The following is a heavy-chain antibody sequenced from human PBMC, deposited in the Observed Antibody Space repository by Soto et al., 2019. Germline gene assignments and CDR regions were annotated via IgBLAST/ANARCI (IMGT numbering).Heavy chain of an antibody. D-gene: IGHD6-13*01. CDR2: IIPIFGTA. CDR1: GGTFSSYA. V-gene: IGHV1-69*01. CDR3: ARWLAAAGVVDY. J-gene: IGHJ4*02. Sequence: VKVSCKASGGTFSSYAISWVRQAPGQGLEWMGGIIPIFGTANYAQKFQGRVTITADESTSTAYMELSSLRSEDTAVYYCARWLAAAGVVDYWGQGTLVTVSS.